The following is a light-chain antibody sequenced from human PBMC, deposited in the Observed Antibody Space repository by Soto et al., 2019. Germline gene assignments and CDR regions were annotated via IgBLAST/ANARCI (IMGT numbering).Light chain of an antibody. CDR1: SSDIGAYIY. J-gene: IGLJ1*01. CDR3: SSYAGSNNFV. V-gene: IGLV2-8*01. Sequence: SALAQPASVSGSPGQSSTISCTGTSSDIGAYIYVSWYQQHPGKAPKNIISEVSRRPSGVPERFSGSKSGNTASLTVSGLQADDEGHYYCSSYAGSNNFVFGTGTKVTVL. CDR2: EVS.